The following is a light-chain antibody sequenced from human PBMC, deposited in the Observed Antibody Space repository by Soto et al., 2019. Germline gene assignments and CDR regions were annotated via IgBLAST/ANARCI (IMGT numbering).Light chain of an antibody. CDR3: QQLLSYPIT. J-gene: IGKJ5*01. Sequence: DIQLTQSPSFLFASVGDRVTITCGASQGISTYLAWYQQKPGKAPKLLIYAASTLQSGVPLSFSGSGSGTSFTLTISSLQPEDFPTYYCQQLLSYPITFGQETRLEVK. V-gene: IGKV1-9*01. CDR1: QGISTY. CDR2: AAS.